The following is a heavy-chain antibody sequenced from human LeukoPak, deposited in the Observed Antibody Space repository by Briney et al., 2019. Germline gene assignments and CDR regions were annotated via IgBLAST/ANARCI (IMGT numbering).Heavy chain of an antibody. J-gene: IGHJ5*02. CDR1: GYTFTSYG. Sequence: GASVKVSCKASGYTFTSYGISWVRQAPGQGLEWMGWISAYNGNTNYAQKLQGRVTMTTDTSTSTACMELRSLRSDDTAVYYCARRTYYYYDSSGYYPRFDPWGQGTLVTVSS. CDR2: ISAYNGNT. CDR3: ARRTYYYYDSSGYYPRFDP. D-gene: IGHD3-22*01. V-gene: IGHV1-18*01.